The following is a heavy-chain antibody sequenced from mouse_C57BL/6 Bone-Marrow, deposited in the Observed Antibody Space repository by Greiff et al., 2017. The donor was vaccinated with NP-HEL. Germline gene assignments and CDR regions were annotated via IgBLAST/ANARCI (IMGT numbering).Heavy chain of an antibody. CDR1: GYTFTSYG. J-gene: IGHJ3*01. D-gene: IGHD1-1*01. Sequence: QVQLQQSGAELARPGASVKLSCKASGYTFTSYGISWVKQRTGQGLEWIGEIYPRSGNTYYNEKFKGKATLTADKSSSTAYMELRSLTSEDSAVYFCARDDSSLAWFAYWGQGTLVTVSA. CDR2: IYPRSGNT. V-gene: IGHV1-81*01. CDR3: ARDDSSLAWFAY.